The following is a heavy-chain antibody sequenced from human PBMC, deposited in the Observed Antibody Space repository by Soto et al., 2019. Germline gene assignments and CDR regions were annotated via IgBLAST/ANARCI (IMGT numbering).Heavy chain of an antibody. D-gene: IGHD6-13*01. V-gene: IGHV3-30*18. Sequence: QVQLVESGGGVVQPGRSLRLSCAASGFTFSSYGMHWVRQAPGKGLEWVAVISYDGSNKYYADSVKGRFTISRDNSKNTLYLQMNRLRAEDMAVYYCAKGEYSSSWHFDYWGQGTLVTVSS. CDR1: GFTFSSYG. CDR3: AKGEYSSSWHFDY. J-gene: IGHJ4*02. CDR2: ISYDGSNK.